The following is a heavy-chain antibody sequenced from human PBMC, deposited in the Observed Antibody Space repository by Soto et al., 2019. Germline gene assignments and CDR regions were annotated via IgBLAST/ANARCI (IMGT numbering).Heavy chain of an antibody. CDR1: ESSFPTYW. J-gene: IGHJ4*02. CDR3: ATRMTFVA. V-gene: IGHV5-10-1*01. Sequence: PGESLKISCQVSESSFPTYWLNWVRQVPGKGLEWLGRIEPDDSQTNYSPSFRGHVTISADKSVNTAYLQWDSLKVSDTAMYYCATRMTFVAWGQGTLVTVSS. D-gene: IGHD2-15*01. CDR2: IEPDDSQT.